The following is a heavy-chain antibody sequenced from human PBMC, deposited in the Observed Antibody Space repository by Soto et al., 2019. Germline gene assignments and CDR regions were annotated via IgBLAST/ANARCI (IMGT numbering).Heavy chain of an antibody. CDR3: ARAAKERNIVVVPAGSDYYYYMDV. Sequence: QVQLQQSGPGLVKPSQTLSLTCAISGDSVSSNSAAWNWIRQSPSRGLEWLGRTYYRSKWYNDYAVSVKSRITINPDTSKNQFSLQLNSVTPEDTAVYYCARAAKERNIVVVPAGSDYYYYMDVWGKGTTVTVSS. CDR2: TYYRSKWYN. V-gene: IGHV6-1*01. CDR1: GDSVSSNSAA. D-gene: IGHD2-2*01. J-gene: IGHJ6*03.